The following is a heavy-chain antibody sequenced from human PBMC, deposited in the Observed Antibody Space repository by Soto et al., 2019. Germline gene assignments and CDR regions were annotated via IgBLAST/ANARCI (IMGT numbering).Heavy chain of an antibody. CDR2: ISGSGGST. Sequence: GGSLRLSCAASGFTFSSYAMSWVRQAPGKGLEWVSAISGSGGSTYYADSVKGRFTISRDNSKNTLYLQMNSLRAEDTAVYYCAKGLSSIAARHEADYYYMDVWGKGTTVTVSS. CDR3: AKGLSSIAARHEADYYYMDV. V-gene: IGHV3-23*01. J-gene: IGHJ6*03. D-gene: IGHD6-6*01. CDR1: GFTFSSYA.